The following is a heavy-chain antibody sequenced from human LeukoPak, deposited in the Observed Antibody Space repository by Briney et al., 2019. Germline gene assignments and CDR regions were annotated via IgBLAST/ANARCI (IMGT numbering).Heavy chain of an antibody. D-gene: IGHD4-17*01. V-gene: IGHV3-74*01. CDR1: GFTFSSYW. Sequence: GGSLRLSCAASGFTFSSYWMHWVRQAPGKGLVWVSRINSDGSSTSYADSVKGRFTISRDNAKNTPYLQMNSLRAADTAVYYCANSYGDFGPWYFDYWGQGPRVTVSS. CDR3: ANSYGDFGPWYFDY. CDR2: INSDGSST. J-gene: IGHJ4*02.